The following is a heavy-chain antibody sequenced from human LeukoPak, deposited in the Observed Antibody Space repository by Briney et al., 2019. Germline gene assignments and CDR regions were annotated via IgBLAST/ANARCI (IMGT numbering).Heavy chain of an antibody. Sequence: GGSLRLSCAASGFTFSDFYMSWIRQAPGKGLEWVSYISTYATTIYYADSVEGRFTISRDNAKNSLFLQMSSLRVEDTAVYYCARVPYYYDSSAYYHPLYYFDYWGQGTLVTVSS. CDR3: ARVPYYYDSSAYYHPLYYFDY. D-gene: IGHD3-22*01. CDR2: ISTYATTI. CDR1: GFTFSDFY. J-gene: IGHJ4*02. V-gene: IGHV3-11*01.